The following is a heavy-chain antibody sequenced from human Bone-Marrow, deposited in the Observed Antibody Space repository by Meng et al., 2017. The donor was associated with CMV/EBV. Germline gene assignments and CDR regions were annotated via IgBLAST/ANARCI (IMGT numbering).Heavy chain of an antibody. CDR2: MNPNRGNT. Sequence: ASVKVSCKASGYTFPSYDINWVRQATGQGLEWMGWMNPNRGNTGYAQKFQGRVTMTRNTSISTAYMELSSLRSEDTAVYYWARGLTDSSGWYYYYYYGMDVWGQGTTVTVSS. CDR3: ARGLTDSSGWYYYYYYGMDV. V-gene: IGHV1-8*01. CDR1: GYTFPSYD. D-gene: IGHD6-19*01. J-gene: IGHJ6*02.